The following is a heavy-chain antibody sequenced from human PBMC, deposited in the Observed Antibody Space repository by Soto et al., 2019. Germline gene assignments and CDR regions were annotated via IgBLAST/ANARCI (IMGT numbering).Heavy chain of an antibody. J-gene: IGHJ6*02. CDR2: ISAYNGNT. Sequence: GASVKVSCKASGYTFTSYGISWVRQAPGQGLEWMGWISAYNGNTNYAQKLQGRVTMTTDTSTSTAYMGLRSLRSDDTAVYYCARDQVKIYYYYGMDVWGQGTTVTVSS. CDR1: GYTFTSYG. V-gene: IGHV1-18*01. CDR3: ARDQVKIYYYYGMDV.